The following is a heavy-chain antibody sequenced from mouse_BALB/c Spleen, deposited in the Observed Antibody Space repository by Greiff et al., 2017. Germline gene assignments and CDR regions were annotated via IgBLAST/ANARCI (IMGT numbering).Heavy chain of an antibody. J-gene: IGHJ2*01. CDR3: ARDLDY. CDR2: IYPGDGDT. CDR1: GYAFSSSW. Sequence: VQLQQSGPELVKPGASVKISCKASGYAFSSSWMNWVKQRPGQGLEWIGRIYPGDGDTNYNGKFKGKATLTADKSSSTAYMQLSSLTSVDSAVYFCARDLDYWGQGTTLTVSS. V-gene: IGHV1-82*01.